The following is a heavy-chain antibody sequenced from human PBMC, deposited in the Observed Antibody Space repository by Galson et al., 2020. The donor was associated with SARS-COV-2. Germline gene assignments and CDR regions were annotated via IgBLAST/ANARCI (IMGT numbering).Heavy chain of an antibody. Sequence: SETLSLTCTVSGGSITSYYWSWIRQPPGKGLEWIGYISFIGNTYYNPSLKSRVTISRDTSRNQFSLKLTSVTAADTALYYCARYDPLAAAGTGGFDFWGQGTLVTVSA. J-gene: IGHJ4*02. D-gene: IGHD6-13*01. CDR2: ISFIGNT. CDR1: GGSITSYY. CDR3: ARYDPLAAAGTGGFDF. V-gene: IGHV4-59*01.